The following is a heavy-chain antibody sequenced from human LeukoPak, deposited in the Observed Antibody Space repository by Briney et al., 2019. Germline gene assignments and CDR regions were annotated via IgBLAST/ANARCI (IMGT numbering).Heavy chain of an antibody. CDR3: ARYSSGWYSSYFDY. D-gene: IGHD6-19*01. CDR1: GGSFSGYY. V-gene: IGHV4-34*01. CDR2: INHSGST. J-gene: IGHJ4*02. Sequence: PSETLSLTCAVYGGSFSGYYWSWIRQPPGKGLEWIGEINHSGSTNYNPSLKSRVTISVETSKNQFSLKLSSVTAADTAVYYCARYSSGWYSSYFDYWGQGTLVTVSS.